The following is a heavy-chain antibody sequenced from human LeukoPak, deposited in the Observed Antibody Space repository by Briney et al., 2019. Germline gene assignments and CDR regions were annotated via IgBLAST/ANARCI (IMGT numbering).Heavy chain of an antibody. CDR1: GGSMSSYY. Sequence: KPSETLSLTCSVSGGSMSSYYWSWIRQPPGKGLEWIGCMYYSGSTNYNPSLKSRVTISVDTSKNQFSLKLTSVTAADTAVYYCARKRGGAVSHAWDIWGQGTMVTVSS. V-gene: IGHV4-59*01. CDR3: ARKRGGAVSHAWDI. D-gene: IGHD1-26*01. CDR2: MYYSGST. J-gene: IGHJ3*02.